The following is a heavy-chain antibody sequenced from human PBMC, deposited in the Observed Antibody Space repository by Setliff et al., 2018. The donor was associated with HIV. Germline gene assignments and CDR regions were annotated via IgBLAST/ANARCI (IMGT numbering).Heavy chain of an antibody. Sequence: LRLSCAASGFTFSSYWMSWVRQAPGKGLEWVANIKQDGSEKYYVDSVRGRFTISRDNAKNSLYLQINSLRAEDTAAYYCARATQLRSGVVDPAAKYFYYYMDVWGKGTTVTVSS. CDR3: ARATQLRSGVVDPAAKYFYYYMDV. V-gene: IGHV3-7*01. CDR1: GFTFSSYW. J-gene: IGHJ6*03. CDR2: IKQDGSEK. D-gene: IGHD2-2*01.